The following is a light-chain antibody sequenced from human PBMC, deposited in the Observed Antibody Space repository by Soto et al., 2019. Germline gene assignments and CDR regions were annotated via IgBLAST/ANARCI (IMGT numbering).Light chain of an antibody. J-gene: IGKJ1*01. V-gene: IGKV3-11*01. Sequence: IVLTQSPATLSLSPGERATLSCRASQSVSTFLAWYQHRPGQAPRPLIFDASKRATGIPARFSGSGFGTDFTLTISSLEPEDFAVYYCQQRSSWPPWTFGQGTKV. CDR3: QQRSSWPPWT. CDR1: QSVSTF. CDR2: DAS.